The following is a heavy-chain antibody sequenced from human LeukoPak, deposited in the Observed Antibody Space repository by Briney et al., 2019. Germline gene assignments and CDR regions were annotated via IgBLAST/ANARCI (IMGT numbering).Heavy chain of an antibody. V-gene: IGHV3-23*01. CDR3: TKGGVVSASGY. CDR2: VSGSGGNT. Sequence: GGSLRLSCAASGFSFGTYAMTWVRQAPGKGLECVSTVSGSGGNTYYTDSVKGRFTISRDNSKNTLFLQMSSLRAEDTALYYCTKGGVVSASGYWGQGVLVIVSS. CDR1: GFSFGTYA. J-gene: IGHJ4*02. D-gene: IGHD3-22*01.